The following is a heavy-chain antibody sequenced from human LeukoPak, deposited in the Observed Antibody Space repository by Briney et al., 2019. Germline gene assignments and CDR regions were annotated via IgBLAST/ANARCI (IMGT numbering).Heavy chain of an antibody. CDR1: GGSISSGSYY. Sequence: PSETLSLTCTVPGGSISSGSYYWSWIRQPAGKGLEWIGRIYTSGSTNYNPSLKSRVTISVDTSKNQFSLKLSSVTAADTAVYYCARDQLYYGSGPGWYFDLWGRGTLVTVSS. CDR3: ARDQLYYGSGPGWYFDL. CDR2: IYTSGST. V-gene: IGHV4-61*02. J-gene: IGHJ2*01. D-gene: IGHD3-10*01.